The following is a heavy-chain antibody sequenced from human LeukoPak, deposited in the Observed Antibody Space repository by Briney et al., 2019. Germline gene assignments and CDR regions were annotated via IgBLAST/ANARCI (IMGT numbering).Heavy chain of an antibody. J-gene: IGHJ4*02. CDR1: GFVLGHSW. D-gene: IGHD3-22*01. CDR3: VRDRGYSTFDY. Sequence: GGSLRLSCAASGFVLGHSWMSWVRQAPGKGLEWVANINLDGSEINYLDSLTGRLTISRDNAKDSLYLQMNGLRAEDTAVYFCVRDRGYSTFDYWGQGTLVTVSS. V-gene: IGHV3-7*03. CDR2: INLDGSEI.